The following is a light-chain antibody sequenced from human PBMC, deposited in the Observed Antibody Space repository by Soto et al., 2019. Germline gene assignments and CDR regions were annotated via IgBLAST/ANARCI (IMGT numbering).Light chain of an antibody. Sequence: EILLTQSASTLSFSPGERSTLSRRASQSVGNYLAWYQQKLGQAPRLLIYEASNRATGIPARFSGSGSGTDFNINISTLEHDDLALYSCQNSRTFGPGKQVDIK. CDR1: QSVGNY. J-gene: IGKJ3*01. CDR3: QNSRT. CDR2: EAS. V-gene: IGKV3-11*01.